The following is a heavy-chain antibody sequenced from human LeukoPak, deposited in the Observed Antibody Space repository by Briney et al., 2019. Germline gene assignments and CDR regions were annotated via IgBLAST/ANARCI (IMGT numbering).Heavy chain of an antibody. J-gene: IGHJ4*02. Sequence: GGSLRLSCAASGFTFSSYSMNWVRQAPGKGLEWVSSISSSSSYIYYADSVKGRFTISRDNAKNSLYLQMNSLRAEDTAEYYCAREVGYGGYYFDYWGQGTLVTVSS. CDR1: GFTFSSYS. D-gene: IGHD5-18*01. CDR3: AREVGYGGYYFDY. V-gene: IGHV3-21*01. CDR2: ISSSSSYI.